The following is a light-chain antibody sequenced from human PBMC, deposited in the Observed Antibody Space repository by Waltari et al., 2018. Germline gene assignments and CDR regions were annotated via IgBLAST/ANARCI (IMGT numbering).Light chain of an antibody. CDR3: SSYTGSITLV. J-gene: IGLJ1*01. CDR2: DVI. CDR1: GSDVGGYDY. Sequence: QSALTQPASVSGSPGQSITISCTGTGSDVGGYDYVSWYQQHPGKAPNVIIYDVINRPSGVSHRFSGSKSGNTASLTISGLQAEDEADYYCSSYTGSITLVFGSGTKVTVL. V-gene: IGLV2-14*03.